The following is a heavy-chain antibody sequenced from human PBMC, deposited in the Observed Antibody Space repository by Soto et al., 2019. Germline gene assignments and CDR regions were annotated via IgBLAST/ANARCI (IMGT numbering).Heavy chain of an antibody. D-gene: IGHD2-15*01. CDR1: GGSISSYY. J-gene: IGHJ6*03. CDR2: IYYSGST. Sequence: LVTLSLTCTVAGGSISSYYWSWIRQPPGKGLEWIGYIYYSGSTNYNPSLKSRVTISVDTSKNQFSLKLSSVTAADTAVYYCARHRVVVVAATGYYYYYMDVWGKGTTVTVSS. V-gene: IGHV4-59*08. CDR3: ARHRVVVVAATGYYYYYMDV.